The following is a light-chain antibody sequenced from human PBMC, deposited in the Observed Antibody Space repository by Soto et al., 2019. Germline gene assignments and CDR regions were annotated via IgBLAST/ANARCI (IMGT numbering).Light chain of an antibody. CDR1: SSNIGHNY. CDR2: DNN. V-gene: IGLV1-51*01. J-gene: IGLJ2*01. CDR3: GTWDSRLSAVV. Sequence: QSVLTQPPSVSAAPGQTVTISCSGSSSNIGHNYVSWYQQLPGTAPKLLIYDNNKRPSGIPDRFSGSKSGTSATLGITGLQTGDEAEYYCGTWDSRLSAVVFGGGTKLTVL.